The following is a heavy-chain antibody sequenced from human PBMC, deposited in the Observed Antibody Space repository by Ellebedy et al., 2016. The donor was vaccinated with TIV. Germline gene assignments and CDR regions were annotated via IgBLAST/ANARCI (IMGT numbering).Heavy chain of an antibody. CDR3: AKERDEYRSTSFDY. D-gene: IGHD6-6*01. CDR1: HFLFSPSW. J-gene: IGHJ4*02. V-gene: IGHV3-30*18. Sequence: GGSLRLXXVGSHFLFSPSWMSWVRQAPGKGLEWVAVISHDGSVRLYADSVKGRLTISRDNSRYTLYLQMNNLRAEDSAVYYCAKERDEYRSTSFDYWGQGTLVTVSS. CDR2: ISHDGSVR.